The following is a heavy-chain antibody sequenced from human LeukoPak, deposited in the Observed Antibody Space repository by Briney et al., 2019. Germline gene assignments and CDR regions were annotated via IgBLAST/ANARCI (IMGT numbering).Heavy chain of an antibody. D-gene: IGHD3-10*01. V-gene: IGHV1-2*04. CDR2: INPNSGGT. CDR1: GYTFTGYY. CDR3: ARDKPMVRGVIDYYYGMDV. Sequence: ASVKVSCKASGYTFTGYYMHWVRQAPGQGLEWMGWINPNSGGTNYAQKFQGWVTMTRDTSISTAYMELSRLRSDDTAVYYCARDKPMVRGVIDYYYGMDVWGQGTTVTVSS. J-gene: IGHJ6*02.